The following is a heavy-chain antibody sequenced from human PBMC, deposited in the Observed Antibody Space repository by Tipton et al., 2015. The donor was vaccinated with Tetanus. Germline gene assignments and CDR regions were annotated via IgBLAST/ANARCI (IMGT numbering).Heavy chain of an antibody. Sequence: TLSLTCSVSGGSISSYFWSWIRQSPGQGLEWIGLIYYSGSTSYNPSLKSRVTISVDTSKNQLSLKLTSVTAADTAVYYCARGRQRLVPAGFDLWGQGTLVTVSS. D-gene: IGHD6-13*01. J-gene: IGHJ5*02. CDR3: ARGRQRLVPAGFDL. CDR2: IYYSGST. V-gene: IGHV4-59*01. CDR1: GGSISSYF.